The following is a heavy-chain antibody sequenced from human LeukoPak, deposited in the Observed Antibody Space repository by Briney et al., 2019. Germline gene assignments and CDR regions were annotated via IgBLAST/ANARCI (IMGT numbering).Heavy chain of an antibody. CDR1: GGSISSSSYY. Sequence: SETLSLTCTVSGGSISSSSYYWGWIRQPPGKGLEWIGSIYYSGSTYYNPSLKSRVTISVDTSKNQFSLKLSSVTAADTAVYYCARDRDGELDYWGQGTLVTVSS. D-gene: IGHD3-10*01. V-gene: IGHV4-39*07. CDR3: ARDRDGELDY. CDR2: IYYSGST. J-gene: IGHJ4*02.